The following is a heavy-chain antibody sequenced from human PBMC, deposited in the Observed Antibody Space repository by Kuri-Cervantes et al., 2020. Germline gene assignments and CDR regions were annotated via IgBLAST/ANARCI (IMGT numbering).Heavy chain of an antibody. Sequence: SQTLSLTCAVSGGSISSGGYSWSWIRQPPGKGLEWIGYIYHSGSTYYNPSLKSRVTISVDRSKNQFSLKLSSVTAADTAVYYCARGPNSSSWGWAFDIWGQGTMVTVSS. CDR1: GGSISSGGYS. CDR3: ARGPNSSSWGWAFDI. CDR2: IYHSGST. J-gene: IGHJ3*02. V-gene: IGHV4-30-2*01. D-gene: IGHD6-13*01.